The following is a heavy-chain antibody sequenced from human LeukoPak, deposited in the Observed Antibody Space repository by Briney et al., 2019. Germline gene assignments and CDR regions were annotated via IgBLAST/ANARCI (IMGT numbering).Heavy chain of an antibody. CDR3: ARGPEDGYNYDY. CDR2: MNPNSGNT. CDR1: GYTFTSYD. D-gene: IGHD5-24*01. J-gene: IGHJ4*02. V-gene: IGHV1-8*01. Sequence: ASVKASCKASGYTFTSYDINWVRQAPGQGLEWMGWMNPNSGNTGYAQKFQGRVTMTRNTSISTAYMELSSLRSEDTAVYYCARGPEDGYNYDYWGQGTLVTVSS.